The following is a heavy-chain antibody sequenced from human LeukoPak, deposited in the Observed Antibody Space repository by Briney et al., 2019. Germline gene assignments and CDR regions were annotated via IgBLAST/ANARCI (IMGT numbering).Heavy chain of an antibody. CDR2: ISGSGGST. J-gene: IGHJ6*03. D-gene: IGHD3-10*01. V-gene: IGHV3-23*01. CDR1: GFTFDDYA. Sequence: GGSLRLSCAASGFTFDDYAMHWVRQVPGKGLEWVSAISGSGGSTYYADSVKGRFTISRDNSKNTLYLQMNSLRAEDTAVYYCAKSGEDYGSGLGYYYYYMDVWGKGTTVTISS. CDR3: AKSGEDYGSGLGYYYYYMDV.